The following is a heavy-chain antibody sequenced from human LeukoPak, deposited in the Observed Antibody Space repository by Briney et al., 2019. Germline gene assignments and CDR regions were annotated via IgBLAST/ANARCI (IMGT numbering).Heavy chain of an antibody. CDR1: GGSISSSSYY. V-gene: IGHV4-39*07. J-gene: IGHJ4*02. CDR2: IYYSGST. CDR3: ARDRIAVAGTGVRNYFDY. D-gene: IGHD6-19*01. Sequence: PSETLSLTCTVSGGSISSSSYYWGWIRQPPGKGLEWIGSIYYSGSTYYNPSLKSRVTISVDTSKNQFSLKLSSVTAADTAVYYCARDRIAVAGTGVRNYFDYWGQGTLVTVS.